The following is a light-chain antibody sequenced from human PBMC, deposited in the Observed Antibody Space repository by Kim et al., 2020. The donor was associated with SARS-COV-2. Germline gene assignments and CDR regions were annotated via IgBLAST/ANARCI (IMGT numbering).Light chain of an antibody. V-gene: IGKV2-30*02. Sequence: DVVLTQSPLSLPVTLGQPASISCRSRQSVVHSSGNTYLNWFQQRPGQSPRRLIYKVSNRDSGVPDRFSGSGSGPDFTLKISRVEAEDVAVYYCMQGTHWPYTFGQGTKLEIK. J-gene: IGKJ2*01. CDR1: QSVVHSSGNTY. CDR2: KVS. CDR3: MQGTHWPYT.